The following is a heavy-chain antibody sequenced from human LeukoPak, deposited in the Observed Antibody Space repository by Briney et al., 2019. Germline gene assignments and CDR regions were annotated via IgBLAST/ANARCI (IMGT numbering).Heavy chain of an antibody. Sequence: TGGSLRLSCAASGSTLSDHYMDWVRQAPGKGLEWVGHIKNKANSYITEYAASVKGRFTISRDDSKNSLFLQMNSLKTDDTAVYYCARFRGFYYGLDLWGQGTTVIVSS. CDR1: GSTLSDHY. V-gene: IGHV3-72*01. CDR2: IKNKANSYIT. D-gene: IGHD3-10*01. CDR3: ARFRGFYYGLDL. J-gene: IGHJ6*02.